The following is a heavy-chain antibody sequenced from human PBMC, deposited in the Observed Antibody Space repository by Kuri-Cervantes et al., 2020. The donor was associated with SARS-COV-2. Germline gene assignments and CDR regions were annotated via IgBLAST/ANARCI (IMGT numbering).Heavy chain of an antibody. CDR1: GFTFSSYA. D-gene: IGHD3-3*01. V-gene: IGHV3-30-3*01. CDR2: ISYDGSNK. Sequence: GESLKISCAASGFTFSSYAMHWVRQAPGKGLEWVAVISYDGSNKYYADSVKGRFTISRDNSKNTLYLQMNSLRAEDTAVYYCARERSYYDFWSGYSDNWFDPWGQGTLVTVSS. J-gene: IGHJ5*02. CDR3: ARERSYYDFWSGYSDNWFDP.